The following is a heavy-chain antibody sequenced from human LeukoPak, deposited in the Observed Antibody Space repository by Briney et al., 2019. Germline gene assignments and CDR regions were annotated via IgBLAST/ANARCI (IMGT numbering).Heavy chain of an antibody. V-gene: IGHV3-21*01. Sequence: GGSLRLSCAASRFTFSTHTMNWVRQAPGKGLEWVSSISSSSRYIFYADSVKGRFTISRDNAKNSLYLQMNSLGAEDTAVYYCARVPPLHDYGDYYPGYGMDVWGPGTTVTVSS. CDR3: ARVPPLHDYGDYYPGYGMDV. CDR2: ISSSSRYI. D-gene: IGHD4-17*01. J-gene: IGHJ6*02. CDR1: RFTFSTHT.